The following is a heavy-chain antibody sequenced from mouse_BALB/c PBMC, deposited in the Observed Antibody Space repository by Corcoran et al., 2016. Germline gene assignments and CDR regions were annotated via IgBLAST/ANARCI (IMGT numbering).Heavy chain of an antibody. J-gene: IGHJ2*01. CDR2: INPYNGAT. CDR1: GYSFTCYY. D-gene: IGHD3-3*01. CDR3: ARDSGTRYFDY. Sequence: DVQLQQSGPELVNPGASVKISCKASGYSFTCYYMHWVQQSHVKSLEWIGRINPYNGATTYNQNFKDKASLTVEKSSSTAYMELHSLTSEDSAVYYCARDSGTRYFDYWGQGTTLTVSS. V-gene: IGHV1-18*01.